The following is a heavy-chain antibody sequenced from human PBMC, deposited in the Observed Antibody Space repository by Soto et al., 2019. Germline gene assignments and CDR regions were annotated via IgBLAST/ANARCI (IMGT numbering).Heavy chain of an antibody. Sequence: SGPTLVNPTQTLRLTCTFSGFSLSTSGMCVSWIRQPPGKALEWLARIDWDDDKYYSTSLKTRLTTSKDTSKNQVVLTMTNMDPVDTATYYCARYSSIFDWFDPWGQGTLVTVSS. D-gene: IGHD6-13*01. CDR3: ARYSSIFDWFDP. J-gene: IGHJ5*02. CDR1: GFSLSTSGMC. V-gene: IGHV2-70*11. CDR2: IDWDDDK.